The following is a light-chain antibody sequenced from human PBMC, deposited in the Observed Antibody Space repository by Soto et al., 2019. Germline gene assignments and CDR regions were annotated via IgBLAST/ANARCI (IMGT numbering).Light chain of an antibody. CDR1: QSVSGN. Sequence: EIVMTQSPATLSVSPGERATLSCRASQSVSGNLAWYQQKPGQAPRLLIYGASTRATGIPARFSGSGSGTDFTLTISRLQSEHFALYYCQQYNNWPPTFGQGTRLEIK. CDR2: GAS. J-gene: IGKJ5*01. V-gene: IGKV3-15*01. CDR3: QQYNNWPPT.